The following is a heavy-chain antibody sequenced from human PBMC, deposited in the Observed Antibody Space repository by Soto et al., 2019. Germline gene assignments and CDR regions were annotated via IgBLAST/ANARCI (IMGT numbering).Heavy chain of an antibody. Sequence: QVRLVQSGPEVKKPGASVRVSCKASGYTFANYGITWVRQTSGQGLEWLGWISGYNINTLYAQKFEGRVPLTTDKSTSTVYMELRSLKSDDTAIYFCARERRWEPLLYWGQGTLVTVSS. V-gene: IGHV1-18*01. CDR3: ARERRWEPLLY. CDR1: GYTFANYG. J-gene: IGHJ4*02. D-gene: IGHD1-26*01. CDR2: ISGYNINT.